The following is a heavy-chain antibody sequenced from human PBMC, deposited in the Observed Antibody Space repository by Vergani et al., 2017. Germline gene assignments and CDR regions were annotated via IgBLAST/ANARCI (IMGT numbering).Heavy chain of an antibody. J-gene: IGHJ6*03. V-gene: IGHV4-30-2*01. CDR1: GDSITNGGYS. CDR2: IFPSGNS. CDR3: ARASLRALVGYYYYMDV. D-gene: IGHD3-16*02. Sequence: QLQLQESGSGLVKPSQTLSLTCAVSGDSITNGGYSWNWIRQPPGKGPEWIGYIFPSGNSDYNPSLKNRVSISLDKSKNQFSLWVNSVTAADTAVYFCARASLRALVGYYYYMDVWGKGKTVVVSS.